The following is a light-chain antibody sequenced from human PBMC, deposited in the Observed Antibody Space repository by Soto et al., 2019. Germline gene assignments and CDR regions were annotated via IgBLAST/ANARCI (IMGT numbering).Light chain of an antibody. CDR1: QSISSW. CDR2: DAS. V-gene: IGKV1-5*01. Sequence: DIQMTQSPSTLSASVGDRVTITCRASQSISSWLAWYQQKPGKAPKLLIYDASSLESGVPSRFSGSGSGTEFTLTISSLQPDDFATYYCKQYNSYVAYTFGQGTKLEIK. CDR3: KQYNSYVAYT. J-gene: IGKJ2*01.